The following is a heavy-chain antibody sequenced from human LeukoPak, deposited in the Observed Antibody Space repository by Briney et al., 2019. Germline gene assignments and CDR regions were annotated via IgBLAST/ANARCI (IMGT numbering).Heavy chain of an antibody. Sequence: GGSLRLSCAASGFSFSDYFMSWIRQAPGKGLEWVSYISSRGSIIHYADSVKGGFTISRDNAKNSLYLQMNSLRAEDTAVYYCARVGPTSCGGSCPFDYWGQGTLVTVSS. CDR2: ISSRGSII. V-gene: IGHV3-11*04. CDR3: ARVGPTSCGGSCPFDY. CDR1: GFSFSDYF. D-gene: IGHD2-21*01. J-gene: IGHJ4*02.